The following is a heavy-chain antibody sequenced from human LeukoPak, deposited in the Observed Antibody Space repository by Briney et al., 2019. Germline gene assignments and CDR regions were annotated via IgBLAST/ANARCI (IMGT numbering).Heavy chain of an antibody. J-gene: IGHJ4*02. Sequence: ASVKVSCKASGYTFTSYYMHWVRQAPGQGLEWMGIINPSGGSTSYAQKFQGRVTMTRDTSTSTVYMELSSLRSEDTAVYYCAREGKYYYDRRGYSSNPIDYWGQGTLVTVSS. D-gene: IGHD3-22*01. CDR2: INPSGGST. CDR3: AREGKYYYDRRGYSSNPIDY. V-gene: IGHV1-46*01. CDR1: GYTFTSYY.